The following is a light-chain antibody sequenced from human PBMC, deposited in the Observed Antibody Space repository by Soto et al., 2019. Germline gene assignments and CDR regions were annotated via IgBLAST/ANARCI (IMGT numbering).Light chain of an antibody. V-gene: IGLV2-14*01. CDR3: SSYTSSSTLDVV. CDR2: DLS. CDR1: SSDVGGYNY. Sequence: QSVLTQPASVSGSPGQSITISCTGTSSDVGGYNYVSWYQQHPGKAPKLMIYDLSNRPSGVSNRFSVSKSGNTASLTISGLQAEDEADYYCSSYTSSSTLDVVFGGGTKLTVL. J-gene: IGLJ2*01.